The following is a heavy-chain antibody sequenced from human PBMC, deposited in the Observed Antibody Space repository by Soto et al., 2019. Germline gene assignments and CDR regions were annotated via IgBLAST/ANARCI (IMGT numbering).Heavy chain of an antibody. J-gene: IGHJ5*02. V-gene: IGHV1-58*01. CDR3: AADIGVVVTAGWFDP. D-gene: IGHD2-21*02. CDR2: IVVGSGNT. CDR1: GFTFTSSA. Sequence: SVKVSCKASGFTFTSSAVQWVRQARGQRLEWIGWIVVGSGNTNYAQKFQERVTITRDMSTSTAYMELSSLRSEDTAVYYCAADIGVVVTAGWFDPWGQGTLVTVSS.